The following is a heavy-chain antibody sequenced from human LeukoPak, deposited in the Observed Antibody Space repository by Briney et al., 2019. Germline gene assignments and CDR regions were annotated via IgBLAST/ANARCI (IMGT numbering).Heavy chain of an antibody. J-gene: IGHJ4*02. Sequence: PGGSLRLSCAASGFTFSSYAMSWVRQAPGKGLEWVSAISGSGGSTYYADSVKGRFTISRDNSKNTLYLQMNSLRAEDTAVYHCAKDVGRNQLLSVYWGQGTLVTVSS. CDR3: AKDVGRNQLLSVY. V-gene: IGHV3-23*01. CDR2: ISGSGGST. D-gene: IGHD2-2*01. CDR1: GFTFSSYA.